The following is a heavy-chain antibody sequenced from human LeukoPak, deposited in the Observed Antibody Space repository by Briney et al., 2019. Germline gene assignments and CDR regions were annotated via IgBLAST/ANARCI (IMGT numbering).Heavy chain of an antibody. V-gene: IGHV4-4*02. D-gene: IGHD4-17*01. CDR3: ARGRRLRGRFDP. J-gene: IGHJ5*02. CDR1: GGSISSRHW. Sequence: SGTLSLTCAVSGGSISSRHWWSWVRQPPGEGLEWIGEINHSGSTNYNPSLKSRVTISVDTSKNQFSLKLSSVTAADTAVYYCARGRRLRGRFDPWGQGTLVTVSS. CDR2: INHSGST.